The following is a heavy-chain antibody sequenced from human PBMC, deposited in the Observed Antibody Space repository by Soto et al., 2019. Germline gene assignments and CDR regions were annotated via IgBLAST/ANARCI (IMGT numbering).Heavy chain of an antibody. CDR3: ARTAAAGKYYYGTDV. CDR2: IYPGDSDT. Sequence: GESLKISCKGSGYSFASYWIGWVRQMPGKGLEWMGIIYPGDSDTRYSPSFQGQVTISADKSISTAYLQWSSLKASDTAMYYCARTAAAGKYYYGTDVWGQGTTVTVSS. J-gene: IGHJ6*02. CDR1: GYSFASYW. D-gene: IGHD6-13*01. V-gene: IGHV5-51*01.